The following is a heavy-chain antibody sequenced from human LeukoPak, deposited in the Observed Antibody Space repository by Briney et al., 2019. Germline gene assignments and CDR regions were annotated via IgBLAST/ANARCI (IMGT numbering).Heavy chain of an antibody. CDR2: INPNSGGT. Sequence: GASVKVSCKATGYIFSNYGISWVRQAPGQGLEWMGWINPNSGGTNYAQKFQGRVTMTRDTSISTAYMELSRLRSDDTAVYYCARVFFKAQDAFDIWGQGTMVTVSS. D-gene: IGHD3-3*01. V-gene: IGHV1-2*02. CDR3: ARVFFKAQDAFDI. J-gene: IGHJ3*02. CDR1: GYIFSNYG.